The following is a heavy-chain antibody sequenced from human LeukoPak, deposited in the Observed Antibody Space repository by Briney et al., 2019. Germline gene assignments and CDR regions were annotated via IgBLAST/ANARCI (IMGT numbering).Heavy chain of an antibody. V-gene: IGHV4-4*07. D-gene: IGHD3-10*01. CDR1: GGSISNYF. CDR2: IYSSGST. CDR3: ARGRSGSGFDY. Sequence: PSETLSLTCTVSGGSISNYFWSWIRQPAGKGLEWIGLIYSSGSTNYNPSLRSRVTMSLDTSKNQFSLKLSSVTAADTAVYYCARGRSGSGFDYWGQGTLVIVSS. J-gene: IGHJ4*02.